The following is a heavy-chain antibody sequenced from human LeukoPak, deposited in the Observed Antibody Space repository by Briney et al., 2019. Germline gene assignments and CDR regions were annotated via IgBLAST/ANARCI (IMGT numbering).Heavy chain of an antibody. J-gene: IGHJ3*02. V-gene: IGHV3-9*01. D-gene: IGHD3-22*01. CDR2: MSWNGGSV. Sequence: PGRSLRLSCAASGFTFDDYAMHWVRQAPGKGLEWVSGMSWNGGSVDYADSVKGRFTISRDNAKNSLYLQMNSLRTEDTALYYCAKVYYDSSGYYYETFDIWGQGTMVTVSS. CDR1: GFTFDDYA. CDR3: AKVYYDSSGYYYETFDI.